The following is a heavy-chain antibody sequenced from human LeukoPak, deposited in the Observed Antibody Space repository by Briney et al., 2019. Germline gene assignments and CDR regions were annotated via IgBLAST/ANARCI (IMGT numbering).Heavy chain of an antibody. V-gene: IGHV4-59*01. Sequence: SETLSLTCTVPGGSISSYYWSWIRQPPGKGLEWIGYIYYSGSTNYNPSLKSRVTISVDTSKNQFSLKLSSVTAADTAVYYCAREDIVATYGMDVWGQGTTVTVSS. J-gene: IGHJ6*02. CDR3: AREDIVATYGMDV. D-gene: IGHD5-12*01. CDR2: IYYSGST. CDR1: GGSISSYY.